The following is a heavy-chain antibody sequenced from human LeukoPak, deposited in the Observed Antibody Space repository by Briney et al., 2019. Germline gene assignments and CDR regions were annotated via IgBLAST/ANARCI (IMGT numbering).Heavy chain of an antibody. CDR3: ANPSQGVCY. J-gene: IGHJ4*02. CDR1: GFTFSSYA. CDR2: ISGSGGST. D-gene: IGHD2-8*01. Sequence: PGRSLRVSCEASGFTFSSYAMSWVRQAPGKGLEWVSAISGSGGSTYYADSVKGRFTISRDNSKNTLYLQMNSLRAEDTAVYYCANPSQGVCYWGQGTLVTVSS. V-gene: IGHV3-23*01.